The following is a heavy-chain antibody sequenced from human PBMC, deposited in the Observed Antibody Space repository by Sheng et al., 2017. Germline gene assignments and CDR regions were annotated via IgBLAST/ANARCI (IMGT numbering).Heavy chain of an antibody. CDR1: GGTFSSYA. J-gene: IGHJ4*02. CDR3: ASSEGLGIFGVVRGVYFDY. V-gene: IGHV1-69*05. Sequence: QVQLVQSGAEVKKPGSSVKVSCKASGGTFSSYAISWVRQAPGQGLEWMGGIIPIFGTANYAQKFQGRVTITTDESTSTAYMELSSLRSEDTAVYYCASSEGLGIFGVVRGVYFDYWGQGTLVTVSS. CDR2: IIPIFGTA. D-gene: IGHD3-3*01.